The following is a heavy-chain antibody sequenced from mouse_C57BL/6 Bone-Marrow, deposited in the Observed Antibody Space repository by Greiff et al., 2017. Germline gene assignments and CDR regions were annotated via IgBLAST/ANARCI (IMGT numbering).Heavy chain of an antibody. J-gene: IGHJ1*03. CDR2: IDPENGDT. CDR1: GFNITDDY. CDR3: TYYYGSSGWYFDV. V-gene: IGHV14-4*01. D-gene: IGHD1-1*01. Sequence: EVQLQQSGAELVRPGASVKLSCTASGFNITDDYMHWVKQRPEQGLEWIGWIDPENGDTEYASQFQGKATITADTSSNTAYLQLSSLTSEDTAVYYGTYYYGSSGWYFDVWGTGTTVTVSS.